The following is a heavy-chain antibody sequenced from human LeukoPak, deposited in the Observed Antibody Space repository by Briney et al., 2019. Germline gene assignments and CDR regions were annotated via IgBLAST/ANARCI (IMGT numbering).Heavy chain of an antibody. CDR3: ARGPTLTYYYDSSGYYCFDY. CDR2: INHSGST. CDR1: GGSTSTGGYY. Sequence: PSQTLSLTCTVSGGSTSTGGYYWSWIRQPPGKGLEWIGEINHSGSTNYNPSLKSRVTISVDTSKNQFSLKLSSVTAADTAVYYCARGPTLTYYYDSSGYYCFDYWGQGTLVTVSS. D-gene: IGHD3-22*01. J-gene: IGHJ4*02. V-gene: IGHV4-34*01.